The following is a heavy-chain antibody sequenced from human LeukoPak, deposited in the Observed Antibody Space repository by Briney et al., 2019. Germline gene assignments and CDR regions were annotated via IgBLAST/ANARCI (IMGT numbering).Heavy chain of an antibody. CDR3: ARSSEGRYYYDSSGFSYYYYYYMDV. CDR1: GGSFSGYY. J-gene: IGHJ6*03. Sequence: PSETLSLTCAVYGGSFSGYYWSWIRQPPGKGLEWIGEINHSGSTTYNPSLKSRVTISVDTSKNQSSLKLSSVTAADTAVYYCARSSEGRYYYDSSGFSYYYYYYMDVWGQGTLVTVSS. CDR2: INHSGST. D-gene: IGHD3-22*01. V-gene: IGHV4-34*01.